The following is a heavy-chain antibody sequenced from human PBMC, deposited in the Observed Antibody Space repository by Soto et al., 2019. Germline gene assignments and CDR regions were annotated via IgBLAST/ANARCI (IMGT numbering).Heavy chain of an antibody. Sequence: PTQAVTGTCTVPGFSRSTRGICVSWIRQPPGKALEWLALIDWDDDKYYSTSLKTRLTIPKDTSKNQVVLTMPNMAPVDTATYYCARPTSFAGTYDYWGQGTLVTVSS. CDR3: ARPTSFAGTYDY. V-gene: IGHV2-70*01. CDR1: GFSRSTRGIC. CDR2: IDWDDDK. D-gene: IGHD3-3*02. J-gene: IGHJ4*02.